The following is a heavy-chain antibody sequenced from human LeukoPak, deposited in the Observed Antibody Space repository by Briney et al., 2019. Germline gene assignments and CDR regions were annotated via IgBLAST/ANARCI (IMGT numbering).Heavy chain of an antibody. CDR2: IYTSGST. J-gene: IGHJ4*02. CDR3: ANGYSYGRFDY. V-gene: IGHV4-4*07. Sequence: SETLSLTCTVSGGSISSCYWSWIRQPAGKGLEWIGRIYTSGSTNYNPSLTSRVTMSVDTSKNQFSLKLSSVTAADTAVYYCANGYSYGRFDYWGRGTLVTVSS. D-gene: IGHD5-18*01. CDR1: GGSISSCY.